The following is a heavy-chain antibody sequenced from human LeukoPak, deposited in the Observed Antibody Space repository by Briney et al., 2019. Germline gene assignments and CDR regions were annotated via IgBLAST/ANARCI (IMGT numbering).Heavy chain of an antibody. CDR3: ASSFYASGSYYEDY. V-gene: IGHV3-30*02. CDR1: GFTFSSYG. D-gene: IGHD3-10*01. Sequence: GGSLRLSCVASGFTFSSYGMHWVRQAPGKGLEWVAFIRYDGSNKYYADSVKGRFTISRDNSKNTLYLQMNSLRAEDTAVYYCASSFYASGSYYEDYWGQGTLVTVSS. CDR2: IRYDGSNK. J-gene: IGHJ4*02.